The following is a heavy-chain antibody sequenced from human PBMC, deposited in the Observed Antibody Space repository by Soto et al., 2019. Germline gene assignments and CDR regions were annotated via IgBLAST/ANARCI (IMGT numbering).Heavy chain of an antibody. D-gene: IGHD4-17*01. J-gene: IGHJ4*02. Sequence: PSETLSLTCAVYGGSFSGYYWSWIRQPPGKGLEWIGEINHSGSTNYNPSLKSRVTISVDTSKNQFSLKLSSVTAADTAVYYCASQTTEKTFDYWGQGTLVTVSS. CDR3: ASQTTEKTFDY. CDR2: INHSGST. V-gene: IGHV4-34*01. CDR1: GGSFSGYY.